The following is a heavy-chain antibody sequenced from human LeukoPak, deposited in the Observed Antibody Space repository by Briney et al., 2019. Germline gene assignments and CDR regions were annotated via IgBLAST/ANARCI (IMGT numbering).Heavy chain of an antibody. V-gene: IGHV1-18*01. Sequence: ASVKVSCKASGYTFANYGISWVRQAPGQGLEWMGWISAYNGNTNYAQKLQGRVTMTTDTSTSTAYMELRSLRSDDTAVYYCARDRGKYYYDSSGYYPRDYWGQGTLVTVSS. CDR1: GYTFANYG. D-gene: IGHD3-22*01. CDR2: ISAYNGNT. J-gene: IGHJ4*02. CDR3: ARDRGKYYYDSSGYYPRDY.